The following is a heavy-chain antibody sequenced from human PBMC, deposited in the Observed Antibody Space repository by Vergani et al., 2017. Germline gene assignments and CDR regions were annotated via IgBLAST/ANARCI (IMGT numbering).Heavy chain of an antibody. J-gene: IGHJ3*02. V-gene: IGHV4-31*03. Sequence: QVQLQESGPGLVKPSQTLSLTCTVSGGSISSGGYYWSWIRQHPGKGLEWIGYIYYSGSTYYNPSLKSRVTISVDTSKNQFALKLSSVTAADTAVYYCARDPEAAAQGDAFDIWGQGTMVTVSS. CDR1: GGSISSGGYY. CDR2: IYYSGST. D-gene: IGHD6-13*01. CDR3: ARDPEAAAQGDAFDI.